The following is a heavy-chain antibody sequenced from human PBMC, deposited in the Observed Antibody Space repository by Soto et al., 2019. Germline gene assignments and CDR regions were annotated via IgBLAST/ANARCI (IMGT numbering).Heavy chain of an antibody. J-gene: IGHJ3*02. CDR3: AKDLQYDFWSGDAFDI. CDR2: ISGSGGST. CDR1: GFTFSSYA. Sequence: EVQLLESGGGLVQPGGSLRLSCAASGFTFSSYAMSWVRQAPGKGLEWVSAISGSGGSTYYADSVKGRFTISRDNSKNTLYLQMNSVRAEDTAVYYCAKDLQYDFWSGDAFDIWGQGTMVTVSS. V-gene: IGHV3-23*01. D-gene: IGHD3-3*01.